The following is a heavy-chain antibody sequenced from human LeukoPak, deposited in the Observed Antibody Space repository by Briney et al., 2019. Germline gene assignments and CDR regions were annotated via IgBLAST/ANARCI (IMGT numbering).Heavy chain of an antibody. CDR3: ARTIFGVVHLSYYYYMDV. J-gene: IGHJ6*03. CDR1: GGSISSYY. CDR2: IYTSGST. D-gene: IGHD3-3*01. Sequence: PSETLSLTCTVSGGSISSYYWSWIRQPAGKGLEWIGRIYTSGSTNYNPSLKSRVTMSVDTSKNQFSLKLSSVTAADTAVYYCARTIFGVVHLSYYYYMDVWGKGTTVTVSS. V-gene: IGHV4-4*07.